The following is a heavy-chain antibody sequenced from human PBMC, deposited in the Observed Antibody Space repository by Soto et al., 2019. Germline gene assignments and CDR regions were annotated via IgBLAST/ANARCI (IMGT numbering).Heavy chain of an antibody. CDR2: INPNSGGT. D-gene: IGHD3-10*01. CDR3: ARDVQGTMVRGVMSFYYGMDV. V-gene: IGHV1-2*02. J-gene: IGHJ6*02. Sequence: ASVKVSCKASRYTFTGYYMHWVRQAPGQGLEWMGWINPNSGGTNYAQKFQGRVTMTRDTSISAAYMELSRLRSDDTAVYYCARDVQGTMVRGVMSFYYGMDVWGQGTTVTVSS. CDR1: RYTFTGYY.